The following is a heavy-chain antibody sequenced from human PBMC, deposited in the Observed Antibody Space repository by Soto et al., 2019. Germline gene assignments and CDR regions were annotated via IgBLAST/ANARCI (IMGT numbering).Heavy chain of an antibody. Sequence: SETLSLTCSFSGVSISSGGYYLSWVRQPPGKGLEWIGEIYHSGSTNYNPSLKSRVTISVDKSKSQFSLKLSFVTAADTAIYYCARLGVAAAVDWWFDPWGQGILVTV. CDR2: IYHSGST. CDR3: ARLGVAAAVDWWFDP. J-gene: IGHJ5*01. V-gene: IGHV4-39*07. CDR1: GVSISSGGYY. D-gene: IGHD6-13*01.